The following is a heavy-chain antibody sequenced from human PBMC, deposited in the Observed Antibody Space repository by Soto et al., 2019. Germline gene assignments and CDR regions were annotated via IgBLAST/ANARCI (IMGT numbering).Heavy chain of an antibody. CDR2: INAGNVNT. CDR1: GYTFTNYA. CDR3: SRERDGYCSGGRCLFDY. V-gene: IGHV1-3*01. J-gene: IGHJ4*02. D-gene: IGHD2-15*01. Sequence: ASVKVSCKASGYTFTNYAIHWMRQAPGQRLEWMGWINAGNVNTKYAQKFQGRVTITRDTSASTAYMELSSLKSEHTAVCYCSRERDGYCSGGRCLFDYWGQGTLVTVSS.